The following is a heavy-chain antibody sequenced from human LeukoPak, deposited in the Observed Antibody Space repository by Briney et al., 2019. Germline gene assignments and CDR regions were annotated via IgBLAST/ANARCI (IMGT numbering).Heavy chain of an antibody. V-gene: IGHV1-69*05. CDR1: GGTFSSYA. CDR3: ARGTAAAGDNWFDP. J-gene: IGHJ5*02. D-gene: IGHD6-13*01. Sequence: SVKVSCKASGGTFSSYAISWVRQAPGQGLEWMGGIIPIFGTANYAQKVQGRVTITTDESTSTAYMELSSLGSEDTAVYYCARGTAAAGDNWFDPWGQGTLVTVSS. CDR2: IIPIFGTA.